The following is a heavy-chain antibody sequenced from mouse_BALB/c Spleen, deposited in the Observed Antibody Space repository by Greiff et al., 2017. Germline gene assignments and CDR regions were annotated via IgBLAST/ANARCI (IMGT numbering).Heavy chain of an antibody. CDR1: GFNIKDYY. CDR2: IDPENGNT. J-gene: IGHJ4*01. CDR3: ARSYYYGSSPYAMDY. Sequence: VQLQQSGAELVRPGALVKLSCTASGFNIKDYYMHWVKQRPEQGLEWIGWIDPENGNTIYDPKFQGKASITADTSSNTAYLQLSSLTSEDTAVYYCARSYYYGSSPYAMDYWGQGTSVTVSS. D-gene: IGHD1-1*01. V-gene: IGHV14-1*02.